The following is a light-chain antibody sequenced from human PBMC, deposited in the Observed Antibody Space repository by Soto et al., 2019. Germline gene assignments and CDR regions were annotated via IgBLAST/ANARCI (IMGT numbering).Light chain of an antibody. J-gene: IGLJ1*01. Sequence: VLTQPPSVSAAPGQKVTISCSGSSSNIGNNYVSWYQQLPGTAPKLLIYDNNKRPSGIPDRFSGSKSGTSATLGITGLQTGDEADYYCGTWDSSLSVLYVFGTGTKVTVL. CDR3: GTWDSSLSVLYV. V-gene: IGLV1-51*01. CDR1: SSNIGNNY. CDR2: DNN.